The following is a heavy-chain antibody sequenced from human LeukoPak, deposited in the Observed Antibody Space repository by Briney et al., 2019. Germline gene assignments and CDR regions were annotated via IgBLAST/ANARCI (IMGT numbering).Heavy chain of an antibody. J-gene: IGHJ4*02. V-gene: IGHV3-23*01. CDR3: AKGDRSKWNYYFEN. D-gene: IGHD1-7*01. Sequence: TGGSLRLSCAASGFTFSSFAMSWVRQTPGKGLEWVATISGTGGSTSYADSVKGRLTISRDNSKNTLYLQMNSLRADDTAVYYCAKGDRSKWNYYFENWGQGTLVTVSS. CDR1: GFTFSSFA. CDR2: ISGTGGST.